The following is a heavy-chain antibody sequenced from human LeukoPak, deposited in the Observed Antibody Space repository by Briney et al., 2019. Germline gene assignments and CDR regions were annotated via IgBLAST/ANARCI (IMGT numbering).Heavy chain of an antibody. Sequence: PGGSLRLSCAASGFTFSSYGMHWVRQAPGKGLEWVAFIRYDGSNKYYADSVKGRFTISRDNSKNTLYLQMNSLRAEDTAVYYCAKGVSSSWYGVAFDIWGQGTMVTVSS. CDR3: AKGVSSSWYGVAFDI. J-gene: IGHJ3*02. V-gene: IGHV3-30*02. CDR2: IRYDGSNK. D-gene: IGHD6-13*01. CDR1: GFTFSSYG.